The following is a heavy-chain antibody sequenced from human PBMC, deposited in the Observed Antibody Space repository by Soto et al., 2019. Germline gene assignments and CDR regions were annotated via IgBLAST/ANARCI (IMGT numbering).Heavy chain of an antibody. CDR2: FRAGGDDGTT. CDR1: GFTFSSYS. CDR3: AKKVNSGSGSQYFDY. D-gene: IGHD3-10*01. Sequence: GGSLRLSCVASGFTFSSYSMSWVRQAPGKGLEWVSGFRAGGDDGTTYYADSVKGRFTISRDNSKNTLFLQMNSQRAEDTAIYYCAKKVNSGSGSQYFDYFGQGTLLNVPS. J-gene: IGHJ4*02. V-gene: IGHV3-23*01.